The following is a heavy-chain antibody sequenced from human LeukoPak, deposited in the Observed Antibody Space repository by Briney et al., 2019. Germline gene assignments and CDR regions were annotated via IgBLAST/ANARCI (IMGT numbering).Heavy chain of an antibody. D-gene: IGHD3-22*01. Sequence: GGSLRLSCAASGFSFSGSAIHWVRQASGKGPEWLGRIRSKTNNYATAYGASVNDRFTISRDNSKNTLYLQMNSLRAEDTAVYYCAKASAMIVVVSKHFDYWGQGTLVTVSS. CDR1: GFSFSGSA. V-gene: IGHV3-73*01. CDR2: IRSKTNNYAT. J-gene: IGHJ4*02. CDR3: AKASAMIVVVSKHFDY.